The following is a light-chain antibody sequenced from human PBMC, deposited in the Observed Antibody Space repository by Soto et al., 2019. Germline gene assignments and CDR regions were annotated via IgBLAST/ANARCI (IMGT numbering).Light chain of an antibody. Sequence: EIVMTQSPATLSVSPGERATLSCRASQSFSIELACYHQTPGQAPRLLTYGASPRATGIPVRFSGSASGTEFTLTISILQAEDFTIYYCQQYNKWPMTFGQGTKVDIK. J-gene: IGKJ1*01. CDR1: QSFSIE. CDR3: QQYNKWPMT. CDR2: GAS. V-gene: IGKV3-15*01.